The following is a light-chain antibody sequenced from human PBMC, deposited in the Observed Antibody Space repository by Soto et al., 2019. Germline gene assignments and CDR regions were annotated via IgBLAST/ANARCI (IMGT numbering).Light chain of an antibody. V-gene: IGLV2-14*01. Sequence: QSVLTQPASVSGSPGQSITISCTGTSSDVGAYNYDSWYQQYPGEAPKVIIYDVSHRPAGVSNRFSGSKSGNTASLAISGLQTRDEADYYCSSYTSATTYVFGTG. CDR1: SSDVGAYNY. CDR2: DVS. CDR3: SSYTSATTYV. J-gene: IGLJ1*01.